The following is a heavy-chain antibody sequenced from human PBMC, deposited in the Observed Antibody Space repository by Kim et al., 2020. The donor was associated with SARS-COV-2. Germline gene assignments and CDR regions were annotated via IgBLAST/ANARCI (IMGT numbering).Heavy chain of an antibody. Sequence: ADTVKSRFTISRDNAKNPLYRQMNSVRAEDTAVYYCASNPAYYDSSGSLDYWGQGTLVTVSS. V-gene: IGHV3-48*03. J-gene: IGHJ4*02. D-gene: IGHD3-22*01. CDR3: ASNPAYYDSSGSLDY.